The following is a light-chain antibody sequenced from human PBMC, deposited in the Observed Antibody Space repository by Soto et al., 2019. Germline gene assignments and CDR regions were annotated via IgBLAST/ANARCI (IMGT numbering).Light chain of an antibody. V-gene: IGKV1-5*03. J-gene: IGKJ1*01. CDR1: QTISSW. Sequence: DIQMTQSPSTLSGSVGDRVTITCRASQTISSWLAWYQQKPGKAPKLLIYKASTLKSGVPSRFSGSGSGTEFTLTISSLQPDDVATYSCQHYNSYSEAFCQGTKVELK. CDR3: QHYNSYSEA. CDR2: KAS.